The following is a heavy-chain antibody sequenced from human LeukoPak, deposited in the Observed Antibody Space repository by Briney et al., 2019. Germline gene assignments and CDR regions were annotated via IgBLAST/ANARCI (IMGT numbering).Heavy chain of an antibody. CDR1: GFALKSYS. Sequence: PGGSLRLSCAGSGFALKSYSLSWVRQAPGKGLEWVSSISSTSAYIYYADSVKGRFTISRDNVDNVVYLQMNSLGAEDTAVYYCARDPEPPSIAAAAKGNWFDPWGQGTLVTVSS. D-gene: IGHD6-13*01. CDR3: ARDPEPPSIAAAAKGNWFDP. V-gene: IGHV3-21*01. J-gene: IGHJ5*02. CDR2: ISSTSAYI.